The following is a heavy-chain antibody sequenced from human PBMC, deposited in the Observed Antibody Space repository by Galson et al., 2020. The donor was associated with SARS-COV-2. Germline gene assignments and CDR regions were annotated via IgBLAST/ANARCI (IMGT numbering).Heavy chain of an antibody. CDR1: GFTFTDYY. CDR3: ASGDYGVS. J-gene: IGHJ1*01. D-gene: IGHD4-17*01. V-gene: IGHV1-2*02. Sequence: ASVKVSCKASGFTFTDYYMNWVRQAPGQGLEWVAWINPYSGDTDQAQNFQGRVTMTSDTTINTAYMELSSLRSDDTAIYYCASGDYGVSWGQGTLITVSS. CDR2: INPYSGDT.